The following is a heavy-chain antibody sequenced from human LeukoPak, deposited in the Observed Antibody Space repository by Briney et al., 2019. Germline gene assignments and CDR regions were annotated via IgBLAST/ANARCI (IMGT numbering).Heavy chain of an antibody. CDR1: GGSISSHY. V-gene: IGHV4-59*11. CDR2: IYYSGST. CDR3: ARHKGGYGDYYYYYYMDV. D-gene: IGHD4-17*01. Sequence: SETLSLTCTVSGGSISSHYWSWIRQPPGKGLEWIGYIYYSGSTNYNPSLKSRVTISVDTSKNQFSLKLSSVTAADTAVYYCARHKGGYGDYYYYYYMDVWGKGTTVTVSS. J-gene: IGHJ6*03.